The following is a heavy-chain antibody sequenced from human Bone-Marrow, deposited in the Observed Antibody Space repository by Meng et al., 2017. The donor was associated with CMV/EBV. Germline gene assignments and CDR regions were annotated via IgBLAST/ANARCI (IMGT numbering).Heavy chain of an antibody. V-gene: IGHV1-18*01. CDR2: ISAYSGDT. J-gene: IGHJ6*02. CDR3: ARDGGGSGTKYYYYYGMDV. CDR1: GYTFSSYG. Sequence: ASVKVSCKASGYTFSSYGISWVRQAPGQGLEWMGWISAYSGDTKYAQNFQGRVTMTTVKLTSTAYMELRSLRSDDTAVYYCARDGGGSGTKYYYYYGMDVWGQGTTVTVSS. D-gene: IGHD3-10*01.